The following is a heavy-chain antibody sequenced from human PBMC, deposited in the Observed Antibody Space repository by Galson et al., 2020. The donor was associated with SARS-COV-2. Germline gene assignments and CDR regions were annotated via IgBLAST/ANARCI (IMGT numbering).Heavy chain of an antibody. J-gene: IGHJ6*03. V-gene: IGHV1-69*13. CDR1: GGTFSSYA. CDR3: ARTTWGTTVVTSYYYYMDV. D-gene: IGHD4-17*01. CDR2: IIPIFGTA. Sequence: SVKVSCKASGGTFSSYAISWVRQAPGQGLAWMGGIIPIFGTANYAQKFQGRVTITADESTSTAYMVLSSLRSEDTAVYYCARTTWGTTVVTSYYYYMDVWGKGTTVTVSS.